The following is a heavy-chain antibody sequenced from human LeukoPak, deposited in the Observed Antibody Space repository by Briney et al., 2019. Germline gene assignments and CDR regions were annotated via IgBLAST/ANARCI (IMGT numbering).Heavy chain of an antibody. CDR3: ARDRLPSFMAGSFDY. CDR2: ISGYNGNT. J-gene: IGHJ4*02. Sequence: ASVKVSCKASGYTFSDYGISWVRQAPGQGLEWMGWISGYNGNTKYAQMLQGRVTMTTDTSTSTAYMELRSLRSDDTAVYYCARDRLPSFMAGSFDYWGQGTLVTVSS. V-gene: IGHV1-18*01. D-gene: IGHD6-19*01. CDR1: GYTFSDYG.